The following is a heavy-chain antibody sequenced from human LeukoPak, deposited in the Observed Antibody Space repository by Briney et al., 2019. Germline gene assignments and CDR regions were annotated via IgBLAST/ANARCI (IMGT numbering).Heavy chain of an antibody. CDR2: ISGSGGST. CDR1: GFTLSSYA. J-gene: IGHJ4*02. V-gene: IGHV3-23*01. Sequence: GGSLRLSCAASGFTLSSYAMSWVRQAPGKGLEWVSAISGSGGSTYYADSVKGRFTISRDNSKNTLYLQMNSLRAEDTAVYYCAKAIAAAGTGATTFDYWGQGTLVTVSS. CDR3: AKAIAAAGTGATTFDY. D-gene: IGHD6-13*01.